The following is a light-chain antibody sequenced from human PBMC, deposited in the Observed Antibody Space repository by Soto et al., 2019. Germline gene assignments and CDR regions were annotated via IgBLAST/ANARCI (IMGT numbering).Light chain of an antibody. CDR3: QQYDNLPIT. CDR1: QGIGDT. V-gene: IGKV3-15*01. Sequence: EVVMTQAPATLSVSPGEGATLSWRASQGIGDTLAWYQHKPGQTPRLLIYDTSTRATGVPARFSGSRSGTDFTLTITSLQPQDIATYYCQQYDNLPITLGQGTLLEIK. CDR2: DTS. J-gene: IGKJ5*01.